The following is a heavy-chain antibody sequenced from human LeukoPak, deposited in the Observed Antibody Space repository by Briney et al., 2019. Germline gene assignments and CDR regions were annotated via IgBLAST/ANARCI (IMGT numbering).Heavy chain of an antibody. D-gene: IGHD4-23*01. CDR2: ISGSGGST. CDR1: GGTFSSYA. Sequence: GASVKVSCKASGGTFSSYAMSWVRQAPGKGLEWVSAISGSGGSTYYADSVKGRFTISRDNSKNTLYLQMNSLRAEDTAVYYCAAELYGGNSDCCNFEMWGRGTLVTVSS. V-gene: IGHV3-23*01. J-gene: IGHJ3*02. CDR3: AAELYGGNSDCCNFEM.